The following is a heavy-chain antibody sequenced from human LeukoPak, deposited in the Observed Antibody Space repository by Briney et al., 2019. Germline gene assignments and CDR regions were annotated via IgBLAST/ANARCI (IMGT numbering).Heavy chain of an antibody. J-gene: IGHJ6*02. D-gene: IGHD3-10*01. V-gene: IGHV4-4*07. CDR2: IYTSGST. CDR3: ARDLSEDYGSGSSIHGMDV. Sequence: TSETLSLTCTVSGGSISSYYWSWIRQPAGKGLEWIGRIYTSGSTNYNPSLKSRVTMSVDTSKNQFSLKLSSVTAADTAVYYCARDLSEDYGSGSSIHGMDVWGQGTTVTVSS. CDR1: GGSISSYY.